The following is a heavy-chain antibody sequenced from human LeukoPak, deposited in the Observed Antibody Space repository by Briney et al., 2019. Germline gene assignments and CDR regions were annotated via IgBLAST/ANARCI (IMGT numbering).Heavy chain of an antibody. J-gene: IGHJ6*02. CDR1: GYTFTSYG. Sequence: ASVKVSCKASGYTFTSYGISWVRQAPGRGLEWMGWISAYNGNTNYAQKLQGRVTMTTDTSTSTAYMELRSLRSDDTAVYYCAREGPGYCSGGSCPGSYYYGMDVWGQGTTVTVSS. CDR2: ISAYNGNT. CDR3: AREGPGYCSGGSCPGSYYYGMDV. V-gene: IGHV1-18*01. D-gene: IGHD2-15*01.